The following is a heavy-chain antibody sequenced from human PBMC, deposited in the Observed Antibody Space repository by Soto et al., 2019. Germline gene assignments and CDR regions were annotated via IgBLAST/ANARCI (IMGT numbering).Heavy chain of an antibody. J-gene: IGHJ4*02. Sequence: QVQLQESGPGLVKPSETLSLTCTVSGGSISSYYWSWIRQPPGKGLEWIGYIYYSGSTNYNPSLKSRVTISVDTSKNQFSLKLSSVTAADTAVYYCVSGTAMATDFDYWGQGTLVTVSS. CDR2: IYYSGST. CDR1: GGSISSYY. D-gene: IGHD5-18*01. V-gene: IGHV4-59*08. CDR3: VSGTAMATDFDY.